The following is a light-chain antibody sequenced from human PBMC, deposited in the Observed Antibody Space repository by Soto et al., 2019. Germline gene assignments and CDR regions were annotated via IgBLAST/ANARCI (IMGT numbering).Light chain of an antibody. V-gene: IGLV2-23*01. CDR2: KGT. J-gene: IGLJ1*01. CDR3: CSSAPESTYV. CDR1: SSDVGAYNS. Sequence: QSALAHPASMSWSPGQSITISCTGTSSDVGAYNSVSWYQQHPHRAPQVIIYKGTQRPSGVSNRFSGSTSGNAASLTISALQADEQADYFCCSSAPESTYVFGTGTKVTVL.